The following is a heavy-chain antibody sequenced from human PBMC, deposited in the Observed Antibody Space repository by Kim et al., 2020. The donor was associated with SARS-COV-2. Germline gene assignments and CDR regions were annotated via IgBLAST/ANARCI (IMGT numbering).Heavy chain of an antibody. CDR3: ARDSYYYDNYYFDY. V-gene: IGHV1-18*01. J-gene: IGHJ4*02. Sequence: ASVKVSCKASGYTFTSYGISWVRQAPGQGLEWMGWISIYNGNTKYAQRLQGRVTMTTDTSTSTAYMELRSLTSDDTAVYYCARDSYYYDNYYFDYWGQGTLVTVSS. CDR1: GYTFTSYG. CDR2: ISIYNGNT. D-gene: IGHD3-22*01.